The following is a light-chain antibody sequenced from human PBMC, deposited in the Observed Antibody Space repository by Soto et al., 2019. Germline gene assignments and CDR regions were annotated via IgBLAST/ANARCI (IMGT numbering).Light chain of an antibody. V-gene: IGLV2-11*01. Sequence: QSALTQPRSVYGSPGQSVTISCTGTSSDVGGYNYVSWYQQYPGKAPKVMIYDVRKRPSGVPDRFSGSKSGNTASLTISGLQAEDEADYYCCSYAGTYTYVFGTGTKVTVL. CDR1: SSDVGGYNY. CDR2: DVR. CDR3: CSYAGTYTYV. J-gene: IGLJ1*01.